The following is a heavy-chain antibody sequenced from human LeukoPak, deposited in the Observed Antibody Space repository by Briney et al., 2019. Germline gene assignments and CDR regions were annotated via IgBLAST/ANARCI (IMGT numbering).Heavy chain of an antibody. CDR1: GITLSSYD. CDR2: ISYDGSNK. Sequence: PGRSLRLSCAASGITLSSYDMHWVRQAPGKALEWVAVISYDGSNKDYADSVKGRFTISRDNAKNSLYLQMNSLRDEDTAVYYCGRDSSGYYYRVDFDYWGQGTLVTVSS. V-gene: IGHV3-30-3*01. J-gene: IGHJ4*02. D-gene: IGHD3-22*01. CDR3: GRDSSGYYYRVDFDY.